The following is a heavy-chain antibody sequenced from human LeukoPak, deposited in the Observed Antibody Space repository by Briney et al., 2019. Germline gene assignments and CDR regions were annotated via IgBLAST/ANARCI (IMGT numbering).Heavy chain of an antibody. V-gene: IGHV1-18*01. Sequence: GVSVKVSCKASGYTFTSYGISWVRQAPGQGLEWMGWISAYYVTTNSPQTPQGRVTVSTDPSTSTAYMELRSLTPYATAVHYCARDPVYGSEPPYFDYWGQGTLVTVSS. CDR1: GYTFTSYG. J-gene: IGHJ4*02. CDR3: ARDPVYGSEPPYFDY. CDR2: ISAYYVTT. D-gene: IGHD3-10*01.